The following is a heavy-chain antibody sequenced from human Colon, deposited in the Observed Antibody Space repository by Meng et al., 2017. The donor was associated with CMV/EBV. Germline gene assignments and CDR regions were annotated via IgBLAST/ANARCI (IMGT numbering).Heavy chain of an antibody. Sequence: ASVKVSCKASGYTFTSYGISWVRQAPGQGLEWMGWINPNSGGTNYAQKFQGRVTMTRDTSISTAYMELSRLRSDDTAVYYCAATPIRIVATITAEFDYWGQGTLVTVSS. CDR3: AATPIRIVATITAEFDY. V-gene: IGHV1-2*02. D-gene: IGHD5-12*01. J-gene: IGHJ4*02. CDR1: GYTFTSYG. CDR2: INPNSGGT.